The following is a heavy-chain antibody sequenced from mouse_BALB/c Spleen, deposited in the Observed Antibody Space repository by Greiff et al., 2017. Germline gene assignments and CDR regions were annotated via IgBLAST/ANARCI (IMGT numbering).Heavy chain of an antibody. J-gene: IGHJ2*01. CDR3: ARGYDYDPY. Sequence: EVKLVESGGGLVKPGGSLKLSCAASGFTFSSYAMSWVRQTPEKSLEWVGAISSGGSTYYPDGVKGRFTISIDNARNILSLQMSSLRSEDTAMYYCARGYDYDPYWGQGTTLTVSS. D-gene: IGHD2-4*01. CDR1: GFTFSSYA. V-gene: IGHV5-6-5*01. CDR2: ISSGGST.